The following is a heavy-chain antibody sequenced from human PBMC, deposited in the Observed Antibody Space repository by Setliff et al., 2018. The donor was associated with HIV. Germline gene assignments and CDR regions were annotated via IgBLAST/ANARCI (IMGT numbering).Heavy chain of an antibody. J-gene: IGHJ4*02. CDR2: IRYDGNNE. CDR1: GFTFSTYG. D-gene: IGHD3-16*01. CDR3: GKDRYDNYVWGSYHGPDF. Sequence: GGSLRLSCAASGFTFSTYGMHWVRQAPGMGLEWVAFIRYDGNNESYADSVKGRFTISRDNSKNTLYLQMNSLRAEDTAVYYCGKDRYDNYVWGSYHGPDFWGQGTLVTVSS. V-gene: IGHV3-30*02.